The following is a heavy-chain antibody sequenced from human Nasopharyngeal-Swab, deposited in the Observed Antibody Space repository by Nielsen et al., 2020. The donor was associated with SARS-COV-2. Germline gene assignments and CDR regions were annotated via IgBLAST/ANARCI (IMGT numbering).Heavy chain of an antibody. V-gene: IGHV4-34*01. CDR2: INHSGST. D-gene: IGHD2-2*01. J-gene: IGHJ4*02. CDR3: ARLYCSSTSCPDY. Sequence: SETLSLTCAVYGGSFSGYYWSWIRQPPGKGLEWIGEINHSGSTNYNPPLKSRVTISLDTSKNQFSLKLSSVTAADTAVYYCARLYCSSTSCPDYWGQGTLVTVSS. CDR1: GGSFSGYY.